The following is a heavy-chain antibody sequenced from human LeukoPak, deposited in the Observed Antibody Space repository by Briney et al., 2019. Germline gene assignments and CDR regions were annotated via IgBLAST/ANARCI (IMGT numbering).Heavy chain of an antibody. D-gene: IGHD3-10*01. Sequence: PSETLSLTCTVSGGSISSGGYYWRWIRQHPGKGLERIAYFYYSGSTYYILSLKSRVTISVNTSKNQFSLKLSSVTAADTAVYYCARNGVYGSGSHFDYCGQGTLVTASS. J-gene: IGHJ4*02. V-gene: IGHV4-31*03. CDR3: ARNGVYGSGSHFDY. CDR2: FYYSGST. CDR1: GGSISSGGYY.